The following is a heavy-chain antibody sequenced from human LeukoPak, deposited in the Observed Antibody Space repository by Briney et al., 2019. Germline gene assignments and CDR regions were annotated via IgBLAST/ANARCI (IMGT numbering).Heavy chain of an antibody. Sequence: GGSLRLSYAASGFTVSTNYMTWVRQAPGKGLEWVSVIYSGGSTFYAHSVKGRFTISRDNSKNTLYLQMNSLRAEDTAVYYCARASIAASGYYFDYWGQGTMVTVSS. CDR3: ARASIAASGYYFDY. V-gene: IGHV3-66*02. CDR1: GFTVSTNY. CDR2: IYSGGST. J-gene: IGHJ4*03. D-gene: IGHD6-6*01.